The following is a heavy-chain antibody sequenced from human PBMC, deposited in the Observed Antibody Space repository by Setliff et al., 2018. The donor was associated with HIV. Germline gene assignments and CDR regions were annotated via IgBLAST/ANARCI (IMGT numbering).Heavy chain of an antibody. CDR1: GYTFTSYY. D-gene: IGHD3-22*01. Sequence: GASVKVSCKASGYTFTSYYMHWVRQAPGQGLEWMGIINPSGGSTSYAQKFQGRVTMTRDTSTSTVYMELSSLRSEDTAVYYYASQGYYYDSSGYYPFDYWGQGTLVTVSS. CDR2: INPSGGST. CDR3: ASQGYYYDSSGYYPFDY. V-gene: IGHV1-46*01. J-gene: IGHJ4*02.